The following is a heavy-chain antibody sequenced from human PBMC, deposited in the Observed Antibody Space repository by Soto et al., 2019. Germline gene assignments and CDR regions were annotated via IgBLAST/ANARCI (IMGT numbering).Heavy chain of an antibody. CDR2: ISYDGSNK. Sequence: QVQLVESGGGVVQPGRSLRLSCAASGFTFSSYGMHWVRQAPGKGLEWVAVISYDGSNKYYADSVKGRFTISRDNSKNTLSLQMNSLRAEDPAVFYCAKVWTTVTWAYDGMDVWGQGTTVTVSS. V-gene: IGHV3-30*18. CDR1: GFTFSSYG. CDR3: AKVWTTVTWAYDGMDV. D-gene: IGHD4-17*01. J-gene: IGHJ6*02.